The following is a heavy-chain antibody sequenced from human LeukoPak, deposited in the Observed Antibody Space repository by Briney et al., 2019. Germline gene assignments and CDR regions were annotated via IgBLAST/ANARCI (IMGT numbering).Heavy chain of an antibody. CDR1: GGSISSSSYY. V-gene: IGHV4-39*01. J-gene: IGHJ4*02. D-gene: IGHD1-26*01. CDR3: ARMVGATAYFDY. CDR2: IYYSGST. Sequence: SETLSLTCTVSGGSISSSSYYWGWIRQPPGKGLEWIGSIYYSGSTYYNPSLKSRVSISVDTSKNQLSLKLSSVTAADTAVYNCARMVGATAYFDYWGQGTLVTVSS.